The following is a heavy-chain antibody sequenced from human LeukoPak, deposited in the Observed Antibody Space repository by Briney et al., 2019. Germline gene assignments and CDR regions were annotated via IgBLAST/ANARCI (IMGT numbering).Heavy chain of an antibody. V-gene: IGHV1-8*01. Sequence: VSVKVSCKASGYTFTDYNIDWVRQATGQGLEWMGWMNPNSGDTGYAQKFQGRVTMARNTSISTAYMELSSLRSEDTAVYYCALYSGSYSLSGAFDFWGQGTMVTVSS. CDR2: MNPNSGDT. J-gene: IGHJ3*01. CDR3: ALYSGSYSLSGAFDF. CDR1: GYTFTDYN. D-gene: IGHD1-26*01.